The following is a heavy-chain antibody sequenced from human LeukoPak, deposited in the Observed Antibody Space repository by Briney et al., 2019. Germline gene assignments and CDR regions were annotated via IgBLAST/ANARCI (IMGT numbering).Heavy chain of an antibody. Sequence: GASVKVSCKASGYTFTGNYIHWVRQATGQGLEWMGWMNPNSGNTGYAQKFQGRVSMTRNTSISTAYMELSSLRSEDTDVYYCARGRSGDYWGQGTLVTVSS. D-gene: IGHD3-10*01. V-gene: IGHV1-8*02. CDR2: MNPNSGNT. J-gene: IGHJ4*02. CDR1: GYTFTGNY. CDR3: ARGRSGDY.